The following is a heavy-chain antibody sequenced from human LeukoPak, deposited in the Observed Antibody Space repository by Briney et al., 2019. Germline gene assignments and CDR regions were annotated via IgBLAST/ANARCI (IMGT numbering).Heavy chain of an antibody. CDR3: ATPNLIDQPAAQFDY. J-gene: IGHJ4*02. V-gene: IGHV1-24*01. Sequence: ASVKVSCKVSGYTLTELSMHWVRQAPGIGLEWMGGFDPENGEIIYAQKCQGRVTMTEDTSTDTAYLEPSSLRSEDTAVYYCATPNLIDQPAAQFDYWGQGTLVTVSS. CDR2: FDPENGEI. D-gene: IGHD2-2*01. CDR1: GYTLTELS.